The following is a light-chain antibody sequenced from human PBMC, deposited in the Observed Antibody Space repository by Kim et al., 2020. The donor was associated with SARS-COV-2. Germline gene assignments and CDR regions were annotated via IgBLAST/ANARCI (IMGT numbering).Light chain of an antibody. CDR2: KTS. Sequence: PAAVGDTVTIPCRASQNVNIWLAWYQQKPGQVPKLLIHKTSGLQGGVPSRFSGGGSGTDFTLTISSLQPDDFATYYCQQYHTHSTFGQGTKVDIK. CDR3: QQYHTHST. V-gene: IGKV1-5*03. CDR1: QNVNIW. J-gene: IGKJ1*01.